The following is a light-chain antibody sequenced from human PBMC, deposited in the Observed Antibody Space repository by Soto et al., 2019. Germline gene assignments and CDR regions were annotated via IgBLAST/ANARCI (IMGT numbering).Light chain of an antibody. CDR1: SSDVGTYNL. CDR2: EGR. CDR3: CSYAGSSTPVV. J-gene: IGLJ2*01. Sequence: QSALTQPASVSGSPGQSITISCTGASSDVGTYNLVSWYQQRPGKVPKLLIYEGRRRPSGVSNRFSGSKSGNTASLTISGLQADDEADYYCCSYAGSSTPVVFGGGTKLTVL. V-gene: IGLV2-23*01.